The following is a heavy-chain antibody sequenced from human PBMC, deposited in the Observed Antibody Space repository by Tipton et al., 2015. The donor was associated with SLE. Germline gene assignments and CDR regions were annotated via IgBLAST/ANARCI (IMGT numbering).Heavy chain of an antibody. J-gene: IGHJ5*02. Sequence: TLSLTCTVSGGSISSGSYYWSWIRQPAGKGLEWIGHIYTSGSTNYNPSLKSRVTMSVDTSKNQFSLKLSSVTAADTAVYYCARVPGFGEFWWFDPWGQGTLVTVSS. CDR1: GGSISSGSYY. CDR2: IYTSGST. D-gene: IGHD3-10*01. CDR3: ARVPGFGEFWWFDP. V-gene: IGHV4-61*09.